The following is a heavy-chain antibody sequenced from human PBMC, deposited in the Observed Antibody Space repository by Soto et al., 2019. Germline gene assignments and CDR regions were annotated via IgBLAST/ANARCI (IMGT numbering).Heavy chain of an antibody. CDR1: GYTFTICY. Sequence: ASVKVSCKASGYTFTICYMHWVRQAPGQGLEWMGIINPSGGSTSYAQKFQGRVTMTRDTSTSTVYIELSSLRSEDTAVYYCASYSNYEHPPPDYMDVWGKGTTVTVSS. CDR3: ASYSNYEHPPPDYMDV. CDR2: INPSGGST. D-gene: IGHD4-4*01. J-gene: IGHJ6*03. V-gene: IGHV1-46*01.